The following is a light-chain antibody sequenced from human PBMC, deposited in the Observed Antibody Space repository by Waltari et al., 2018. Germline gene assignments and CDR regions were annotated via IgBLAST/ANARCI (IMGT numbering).Light chain of an antibody. Sequence: QSALTQPASVSGSPGQSITISCTGTSSDVGGYNFVSWHQHHPGKDPKRMIYNVNNRTSVCSDRVAGSKSGNTASLTISGLQAEDEADYYCSSYATGSNSVFGSGTKVTVL. V-gene: IGLV2-14*03. CDR2: NVN. CDR3: SSYATGSNSV. CDR1: SSDVGGYNF. J-gene: IGLJ1*01.